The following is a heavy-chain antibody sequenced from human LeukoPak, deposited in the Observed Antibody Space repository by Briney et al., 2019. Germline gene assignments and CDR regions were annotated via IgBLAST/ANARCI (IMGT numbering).Heavy chain of an antibody. J-gene: IGHJ6*03. CDR2: INPKSGGT. Sequence: ASVKVSCKASGYTFTDYYMHWVRQAPGQGLEWMGWINPKSGGTNYAQKFQGRVTMTRDTSISTSYMELSRLRSDDTAVYYCARDRPPYYYYMDVWGKGTTVTVSS. CDR3: ARDRPPYYYYMDV. V-gene: IGHV1-2*02. CDR1: GYTFTDYY.